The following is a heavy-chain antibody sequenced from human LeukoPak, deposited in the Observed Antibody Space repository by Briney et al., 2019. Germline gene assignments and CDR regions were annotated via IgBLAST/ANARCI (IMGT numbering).Heavy chain of an antibody. CDR3: AREARSGYSREYYFDY. D-gene: IGHD6-13*01. CDR1: GYTFTGYY. J-gene: IGHJ4*02. Sequence: ASVKVSCKASGYTFTGYYMHWVRQAPGQELEWMGRINPNSGGTNYAQKFQGRVTMTRDTSISTAYMELSRLRSDDTAVYYCAREARSGYSREYYFDYWGQGTLVTVSS. V-gene: IGHV1-2*06. CDR2: INPNSGGT.